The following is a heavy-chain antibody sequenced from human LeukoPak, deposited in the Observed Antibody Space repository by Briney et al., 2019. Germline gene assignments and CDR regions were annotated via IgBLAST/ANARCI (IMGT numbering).Heavy chain of an antibody. Sequence: GASVKVSCKASGYTFTSYYMHWVRQAPGQGLEWMGIINPSGGSTSYAQKFQGRVTMTEDTSTDTAYMELSSLRSEDTAVYYCATDLNTAINDAFDIWGQGTMVTVSS. J-gene: IGHJ3*02. CDR2: INPSGGST. D-gene: IGHD5-18*01. CDR1: GYTFTSYY. V-gene: IGHV1-46*01. CDR3: ATDLNTAINDAFDI.